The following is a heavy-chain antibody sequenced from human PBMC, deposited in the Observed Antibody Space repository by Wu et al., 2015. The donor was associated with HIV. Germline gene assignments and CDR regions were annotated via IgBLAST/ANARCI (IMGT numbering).Heavy chain of an antibody. V-gene: IGHV1-69*05. J-gene: IGHJ6*02. Sequence: QVQLVQSGAEVKKPGSSVKVSCTASGGTFNSYAISWVRQAPGQGLEWMGGINPLFGTTKHAQKFQGRVMITTDESKSTAYMELSSLKSEDTAVYYCARNTDSVATSLYSLGVWGQGTAVTVSS. CDR3: ARNTDSVATSLYSLGV. CDR2: INPLFGTT. D-gene: IGHD5-12*01. CDR1: GGTFNSYA.